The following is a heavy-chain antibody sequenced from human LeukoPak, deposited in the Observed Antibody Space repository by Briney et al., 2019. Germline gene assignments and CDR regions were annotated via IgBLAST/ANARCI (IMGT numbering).Heavy chain of an antibody. V-gene: IGHV3-66*01. CDR2: IYSGGST. D-gene: IGHD6-19*01. CDR3: ARGSIAVAGIFDY. CDR1: GFTFSSYS. Sequence: GGSLRLSCVASGFTFSSYSMNWVRQAPGKGLEWVSVIYSGGSTYYADSVKGRFTISRDNSKNTLYLQMNSLRAEDTAVYYCARGSIAVAGIFDYWGQGTLVTVSS. J-gene: IGHJ4*02.